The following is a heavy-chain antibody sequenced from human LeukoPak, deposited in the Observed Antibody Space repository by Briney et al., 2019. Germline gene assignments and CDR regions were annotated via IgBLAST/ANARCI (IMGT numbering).Heavy chain of an antibody. D-gene: IGHD3-3*01. CDR2: IYYSGST. CDR1: GGSISSYY. CDR3: ARGGLYDFWSGYLVNYYCYYMDV. Sequence: SETLSLTCTVSGGSISSYYWSWIRQPPGKGLEWIGYIYYSGSTNYNPSLKSRVTISVDTSKNQFSLKLSSVTAADTAVYYCARGGLYDFWSGYLVNYYCYYMDVWGKGTTVTVSS. J-gene: IGHJ6*03. V-gene: IGHV4-59*01.